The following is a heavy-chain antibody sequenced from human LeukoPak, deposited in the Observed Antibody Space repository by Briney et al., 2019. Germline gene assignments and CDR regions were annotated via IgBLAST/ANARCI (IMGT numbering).Heavy chain of an antibody. CDR2: INHSGST. CDR3: ARLPLSGSYFDY. CDR1: GGSFSGYY. J-gene: IGHJ4*02. Sequence: SETLSLTCAVYGGSFSGYYWNWIRQPPGKGLEWIGEINHSGSTNYNPSLKSRVTISVDTSKNQFSLKVSSVTAADTAVYYCARLPLSGSYFDYWGQGTLVTVSS. D-gene: IGHD1-26*01. V-gene: IGHV4-34*01.